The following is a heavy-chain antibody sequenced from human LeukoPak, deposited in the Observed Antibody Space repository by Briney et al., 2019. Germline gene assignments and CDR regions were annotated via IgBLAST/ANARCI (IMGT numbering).Heavy chain of an antibody. V-gene: IGHV3-20*04. Sequence: GGSLRLSCAAPGFNFDDYGMTWVRQAPGRGLEWVSGVNWSGSSRNYADSVKGRFTISRDSATNSLYLQMNSLRAEDTALYYCARAHNYDGRDYYYAFSDYWGQGTLVTVSS. CDR1: GFNFDDYG. CDR3: ARAHNYDGRDYYYAFSDY. J-gene: IGHJ4*02. CDR2: VNWSGSSR. D-gene: IGHD3-22*01.